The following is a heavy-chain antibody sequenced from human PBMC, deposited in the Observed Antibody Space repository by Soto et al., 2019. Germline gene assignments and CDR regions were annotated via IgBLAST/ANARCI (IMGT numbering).Heavy chain of an antibody. V-gene: IGHV4-59*01. CDR3: ARADILTAYYNWFDP. CDR2: IYYSGST. D-gene: IGHD3-9*01. J-gene: IGHJ5*02. CDR1: GGSISSYY. Sequence: SETLSLTCTVSGGSISSYYWSWIRQPPGKGLEWIGYIYYSGSTNYNPSLKSRATISVDTSKNQFSLNLRSVTAADTAVYYCARADILTAYYNWFDPWGQGTLVTVSS.